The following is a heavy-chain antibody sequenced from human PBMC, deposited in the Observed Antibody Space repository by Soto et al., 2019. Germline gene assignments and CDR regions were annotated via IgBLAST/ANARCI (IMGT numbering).Heavy chain of an antibody. Sequence: QVQLVESGGGVVQPGRSLRLSCAASGFTFSSYAMHWVRQAPGKGLEWVAVISYDGSNKYYADSVKGRFTISRDNSKNTLYLQMNSLRAEDTAVYYCARVSSVDYWGQGTLVTVSS. CDR2: ISYDGSNK. CDR1: GFTFSSYA. V-gene: IGHV3-30-3*01. CDR3: ARVSSVDY. J-gene: IGHJ4*02.